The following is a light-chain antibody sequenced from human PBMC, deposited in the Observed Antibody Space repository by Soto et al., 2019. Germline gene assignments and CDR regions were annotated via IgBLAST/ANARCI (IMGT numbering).Light chain of an antibody. CDR1: QTISSW. V-gene: IGKV1-5*03. J-gene: IGKJ1*01. CDR2: TAS. Sequence: DIQMTQTPSTLSGSVGDRVTITCRASQTISSWLAWYQQKPGKAPKLLIYTASTLKSGVPSRFSGSGSGTEFTLTISSLQPDDFATYYCQQYNSYSEAFGQGTKVDIK. CDR3: QQYNSYSEA.